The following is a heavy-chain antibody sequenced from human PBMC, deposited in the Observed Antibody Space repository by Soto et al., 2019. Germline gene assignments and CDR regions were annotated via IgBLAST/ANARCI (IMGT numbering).Heavy chain of an antibody. CDR2: IKQDGSEK. V-gene: IGHV3-7*01. J-gene: IGHJ6*01. CDR1: GFTFSSYW. D-gene: IGHD3-3*01. Sequence: PXGSLRLSCAASGFTFSSYWMSWVRQAPGKGLEWVATIKQDGSEKYYVDSVKGRFTISSDNAKNSLYLQMNSLRAEDTAVYYCARDGAPTIFGVGTIQDGMVVWGQGTTATVSS. CDR3: ARDGAPTIFGVGTIQDGMVV.